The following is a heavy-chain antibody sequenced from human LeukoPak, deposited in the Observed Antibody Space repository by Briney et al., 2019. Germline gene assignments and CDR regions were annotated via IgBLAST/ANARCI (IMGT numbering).Heavy chain of an antibody. D-gene: IGHD1-26*01. J-gene: IGHJ3*02. CDR3: AKRQGIVGVPDAFDI. CDR2: ISGSGGTT. Sequence: GGSLRLSCAASGFTFSSYAMTWVRQAPGKGLEWVSGISGSGGTTYYADSVKGRFTISRDNSKNTLYLQMNSLRAEDTAVYYCAKRQGIVGVPDAFDIWGQGTMVTVSS. V-gene: IGHV3-23*01. CDR1: GFTFSSYA.